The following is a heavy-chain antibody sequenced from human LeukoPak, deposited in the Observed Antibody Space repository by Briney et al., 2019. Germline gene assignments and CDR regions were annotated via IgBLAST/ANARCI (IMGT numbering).Heavy chain of an antibody. J-gene: IGHJ2*01. CDR1: GIIFSNYA. CDR3: ARGRQGAKTRYFDL. Sequence: TGGSLRLSCAASGIIFSNYAMDWVRQGPGKGLECISTISSDGGSTYYANSVKGRFTISRDNSKNTLYLQMGSLRAEDMAVYYCARGRQGAKTRYFDLWGRGTRVTVSS. CDR2: ISSDGGST. D-gene: IGHD1-26*01. V-gene: IGHV3-64*01.